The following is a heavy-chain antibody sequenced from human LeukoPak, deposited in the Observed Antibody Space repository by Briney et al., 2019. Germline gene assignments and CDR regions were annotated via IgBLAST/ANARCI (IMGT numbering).Heavy chain of an antibody. CDR2: INPNSGGT. J-gene: IGHJ3*02. D-gene: IGHD6-13*01. CDR3: AREVSWYADAFDI. Sequence: ASVKVSCKASGYTFTGYYMHWVRQAPGQGLEWMGWINPNSGGTNYAQKFQGRVSMTRHTSISTAYMELSRLRSDDTAVYYCAREVSWYADAFDIWGQGTMVTVSS. V-gene: IGHV1-2*02. CDR1: GYTFTGYY.